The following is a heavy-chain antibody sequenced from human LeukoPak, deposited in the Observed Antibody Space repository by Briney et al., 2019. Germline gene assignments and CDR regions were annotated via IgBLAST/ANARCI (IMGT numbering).Heavy chain of an antibody. V-gene: IGHV5-51*01. J-gene: IGHJ4*02. CDR3: ARGEVGTKRYFDY. Sequence: GESLKISCKGSGYSFTSYWIGWVRQMPGKGLEWMGIIYPDDSDTRYSPSFQGQVTISADKSINSAYLQWTSLKASDTAMYYCARGEVGTKRYFDYWGQGTLVTVSS. CDR1: GYSFTSYW. D-gene: IGHD1-26*01. CDR2: IYPDDSDT.